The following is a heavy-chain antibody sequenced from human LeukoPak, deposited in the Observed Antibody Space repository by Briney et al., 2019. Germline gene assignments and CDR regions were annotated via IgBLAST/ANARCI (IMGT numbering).Heavy chain of an antibody. CDR3: ASSRWRPSDAFDI. V-gene: IGHV1-69*04. CDR2: IIPILGIA. D-gene: IGHD5-24*01. Sequence: SVKVSCKASGGTFSSYAISWVRQAPGQGLEWMGRIIPILGIANYAQKFQGRVTITADKSTSTAYMELSSLRSEDTAVYYCASSRWRPSDAFDIWGQGTMVTVSS. J-gene: IGHJ3*02. CDR1: GGTFSSYA.